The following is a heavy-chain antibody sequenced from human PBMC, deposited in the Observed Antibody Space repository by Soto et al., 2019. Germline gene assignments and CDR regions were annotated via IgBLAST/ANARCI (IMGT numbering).Heavy chain of an antibody. CDR2: ISSSSSTI. V-gene: IGHV3-48*02. Sequence: EVQLVESGGGLVQPGGSLRLSCAASGFTFSSYSMNWVRQAPGKGLEWVSYISSSSSTIYYADSVKGRFTISRDNAKNSLYLQMNSLRDEDTAVYYCARDLATYYYDSSGYYYYGMDVWGQGTTVTVSS. CDR3: ARDLATYYYDSSGYYYYGMDV. CDR1: GFTFSSYS. D-gene: IGHD3-22*01. J-gene: IGHJ6*02.